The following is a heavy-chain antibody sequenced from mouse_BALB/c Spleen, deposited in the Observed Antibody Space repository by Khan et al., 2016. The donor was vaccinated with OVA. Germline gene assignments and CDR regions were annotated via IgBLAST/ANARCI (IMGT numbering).Heavy chain of an antibody. Sequence: QVQLMESGPGLVAPSQSLSITCTVSGFSLSRYNIHWVRQTPGKGLEWLGMIWGGGSTDYNSALKSRLSISTDNSKSQVFLNMNSLQNDDTAMYYCARSYYRYDGNDAMDYWGQGTSVTVSS. D-gene: IGHD2-14*01. V-gene: IGHV2-6-4*01. CDR3: ARSYYRYDGNDAMDY. CDR2: IWGGGST. CDR1: GFSLSRYN. J-gene: IGHJ4*01.